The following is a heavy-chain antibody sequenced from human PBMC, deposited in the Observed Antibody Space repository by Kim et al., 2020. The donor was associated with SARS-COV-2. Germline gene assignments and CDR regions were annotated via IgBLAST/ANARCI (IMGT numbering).Heavy chain of an antibody. CDR1: GFTFSSYG. V-gene: IGHV3-33*06. Sequence: GGSLRLSCAASGFTFSSYGMHWVRQAPGKGLEWVAVIWYDGSNKYYADSVKGRFTISRDNSKNTLYLQMNSLRAEDTAVYYCAKGYFDWLLLGPFDYWGQGTLVTVSS. D-gene: IGHD3-9*01. J-gene: IGHJ4*02. CDR2: IWYDGSNK. CDR3: AKGYFDWLLLGPFDY.